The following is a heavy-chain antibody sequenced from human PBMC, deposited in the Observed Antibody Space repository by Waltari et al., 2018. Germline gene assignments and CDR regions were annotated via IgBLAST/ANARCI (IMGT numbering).Heavy chain of an antibody. Sequence: QVQLQESGPGLVKPSQTLSLTCTVSGGSISSGSYYWSWIRQPAGKGLEWVSVVYVTGNTDYADSVKGRFTTSRDNSKNTVYLQMDSLRVEDTAMYYCARRLVVAGTLDVFDLWGQGTRVIVSS. D-gene: IGHD2-15*01. CDR3: ARRLVVAGTLDVFDL. V-gene: IGHV4-61*02. CDR1: GGSISSGSYY. J-gene: IGHJ3*01. CDR2: VYVTGNT.